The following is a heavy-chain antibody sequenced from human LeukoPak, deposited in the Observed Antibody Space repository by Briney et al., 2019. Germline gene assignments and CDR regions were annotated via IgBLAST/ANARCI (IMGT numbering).Heavy chain of an antibody. V-gene: IGHV3-30*18. CDR3: AKDTGYLGYCSSTSCLGAFDI. Sequence: GRSLRLSCAASGFTFSSYGMHWVRQAPGKGLEWVAVISYDGSNKYYADSVKGRFTISRDNSKNTLYLQMNSLRAEDTAVYYCAKDTGYLGYCSSTSCLGAFDIWGQGTMVTVSS. J-gene: IGHJ3*02. CDR1: GFTFSSYG. CDR2: ISYDGSNK. D-gene: IGHD2-2*01.